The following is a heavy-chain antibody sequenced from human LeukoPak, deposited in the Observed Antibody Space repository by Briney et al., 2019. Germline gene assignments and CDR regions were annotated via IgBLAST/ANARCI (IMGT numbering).Heavy chain of an antibody. V-gene: IGHV3-53*01. J-gene: IGHJ4*02. CDR1: GFTVSSNY. CDR3: ARARDGYNRVLGY. CDR2: IYSGGST. Sequence: GGSLRLSCAASGFTVSSNYMSWVRQAPGKGLEWVSVIYSGGSTYYADSVKGRFTISRDNSKNTLYLQMNSLRAEDTAVYYCARARDGYNRVLGYWGQGTLVTVSS. D-gene: IGHD5-24*01.